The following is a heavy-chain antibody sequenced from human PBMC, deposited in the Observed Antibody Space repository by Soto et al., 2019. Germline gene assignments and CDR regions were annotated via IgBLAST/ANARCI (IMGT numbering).Heavy chain of an antibody. J-gene: IGHJ4*02. D-gene: IGHD2-15*01. V-gene: IGHV3-23*01. CDR3: AKGRLSCSGGSCYHPEYYFDY. Sequence: GGSLRLSCAASGFTFSSYAMSWVRQAPGKGLEWVSAISGSGGSTYYADSVKGRFTISRDNSKKTLYLQMNSLRAEDTAVYYCAKGRLSCSGGSCYHPEYYFDYWGQGTLVTVSS. CDR2: ISGSGGST. CDR1: GFTFSSYA.